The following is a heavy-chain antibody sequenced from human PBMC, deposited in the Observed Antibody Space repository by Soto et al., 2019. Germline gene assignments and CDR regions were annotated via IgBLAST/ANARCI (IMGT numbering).Heavy chain of an antibody. CDR3: ARSIAARPNAFDI. CDR1: GFTFSSVA. D-gene: IGHD6-6*01. Sequence: EVQLLESGGGLVQPGGSLRLSCAASGFTFSSVARSWVRQAPGKGLEWVSAISGSGGSTYYAASVKGRFTNSRDNSEIPLYLQMTSLRAADTAAYYWARSIAARPNAFDIWGHGTMVTVSS. V-gene: IGHV3-23*01. CDR2: ISGSGGST. J-gene: IGHJ3*02.